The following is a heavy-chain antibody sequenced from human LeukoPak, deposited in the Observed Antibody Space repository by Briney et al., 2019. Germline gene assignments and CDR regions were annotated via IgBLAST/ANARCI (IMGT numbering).Heavy chain of an antibody. CDR3: ATSSGWPDYYYYYMDV. Sequence: PSETLSLTCTVSGGSISSGSYYWSWIRQPAGKGLEWIGRIYTSGGTNYNPSLKSRVTISVDTSKNQFSLKLSSVTAADTAVYYCATSSGWPDYYYYYMDVWGKGTTVTVSS. CDR1: GGSISSGSYY. D-gene: IGHD6-19*01. J-gene: IGHJ6*03. V-gene: IGHV4-61*02. CDR2: IYTSGGT.